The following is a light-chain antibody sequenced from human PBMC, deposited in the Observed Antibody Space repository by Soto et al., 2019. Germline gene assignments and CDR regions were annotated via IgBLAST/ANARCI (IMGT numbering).Light chain of an antibody. CDR1: QDIRNF. J-gene: IGKJ3*01. CDR2: AAS. V-gene: IGKV1-27*01. Sequence: DIQLTQSPFSLSASVGDRVTISCRPSQDIRNFLAWYQQKPGKPPKVLIYAASTLQSGVPSRFSGSGSGTAFTFAITSLLVVEGAIYYCQQEIGFRPITFSPATKL. CDR3: QQEIGFRPIT.